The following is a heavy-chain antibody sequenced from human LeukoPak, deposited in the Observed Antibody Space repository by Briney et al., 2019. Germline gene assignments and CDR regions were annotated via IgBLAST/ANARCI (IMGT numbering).Heavy chain of an antibody. Sequence: SETLSLTCTVSGGSISSYYWSWIRQPPGKGLEWIGYIYYSGSTNYNPSLKSRVTISVDTSKNQFSLKLSSVTAADTAVYYCARASTGYSSGWFLTYYFDYWGQGILVTVST. J-gene: IGHJ4*02. CDR2: IYYSGST. CDR1: GGSISSYY. CDR3: ARASTGYSSGWFLTYYFDY. D-gene: IGHD6-19*01. V-gene: IGHV4-59*01.